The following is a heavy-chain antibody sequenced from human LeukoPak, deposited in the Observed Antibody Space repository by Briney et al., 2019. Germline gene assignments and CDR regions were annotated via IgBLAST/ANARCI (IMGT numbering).Heavy chain of an antibody. CDR1: GGSISSYY. CDR3: ARIGVVVVAATSYYYYYYMDV. V-gene: IGHV4-59*01. J-gene: IGHJ6*03. Sequence: KPSETLSLTCTVSGGSISSYYWSWIRQPPGKGLEWIGCIYYSGSTNYNPSLKSRVTISVDTSKNQFSLKLSSVTAADTAVYYCARIGVVVVAATSYYYYYYMDVRGKGTTVTVSS. CDR2: IYYSGST. D-gene: IGHD2-15*01.